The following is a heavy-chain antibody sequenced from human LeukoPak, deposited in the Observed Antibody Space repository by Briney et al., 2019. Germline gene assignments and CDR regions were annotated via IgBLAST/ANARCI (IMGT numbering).Heavy chain of an antibody. CDR3: TTATSTTASWS. CDR2: IKRKAEGGTT. CDR1: GFTFSNIW. D-gene: IGHD1-1*01. V-gene: IGHV3-15*01. J-gene: IGHJ5*02. Sequence: AGGSLRLSCAASGFTFSNIWMTWVRQAPGKGLEWVGRIKRKAEGGTTDYAAPVRGRFTISRDDSKTTLYLQMNSPKAEDTAVYYCTTATSTTASWSWGQGTLVTVSS.